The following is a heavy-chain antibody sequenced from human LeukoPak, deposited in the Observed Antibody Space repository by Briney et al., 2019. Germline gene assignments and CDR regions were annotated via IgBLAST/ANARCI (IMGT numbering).Heavy chain of an antibody. CDR2: IYPGDSDT. CDR3: ARLGRVVAATRSWFDH. J-gene: IGHJ5*02. D-gene: IGHD2-15*01. V-gene: IGHV5-51*01. Sequence: GESLKISCKGSGSIFTSYWIGWVRQLPGKGLEWMGIIYPGDSDTRYSPSFQGQVTISADKSISTAYLQWSSPKASDTAMYYCARLGRVVAATRSWFDHWGQGTLVTVSS. CDR1: GSIFTSYW.